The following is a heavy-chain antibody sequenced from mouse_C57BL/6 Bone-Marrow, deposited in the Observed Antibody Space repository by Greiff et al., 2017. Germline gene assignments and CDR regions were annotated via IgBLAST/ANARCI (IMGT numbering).Heavy chain of an antibody. J-gene: IGHJ4*01. CDR2: ISDGGSYT. CDR3: AREGVYYYAMDY. Sequence: EVKLVESGGGLVKPGGSLKLSCAASGFTFSSYAMSWVRQTPEKRLEWVATISDGGSYTYYPDNVKGRFTISRDNAKNNLYLQMSHLKSEDTAMYYCAREGVYYYAMDYWGQGTSVTVSS. V-gene: IGHV5-4*01. CDR1: GFTFSSYA.